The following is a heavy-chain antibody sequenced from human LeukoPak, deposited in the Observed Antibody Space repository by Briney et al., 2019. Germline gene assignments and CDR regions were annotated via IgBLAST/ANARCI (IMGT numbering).Heavy chain of an antibody. Sequence: PSETLSLTCAVYGGSFSGYYWSWIRQPPGKGLEWIGEINHSGSTNYNPSLKSRVTISVDTSKNQFSLKLSSVTAADTAVYYCAKYNGGDSSGRNWFDPWGQGTLVTVSS. CDR1: GGSFSGYY. J-gene: IGHJ5*02. D-gene: IGHD3-22*01. CDR3: AKYNGGDSSGRNWFDP. CDR2: INHSGST. V-gene: IGHV4-34*01.